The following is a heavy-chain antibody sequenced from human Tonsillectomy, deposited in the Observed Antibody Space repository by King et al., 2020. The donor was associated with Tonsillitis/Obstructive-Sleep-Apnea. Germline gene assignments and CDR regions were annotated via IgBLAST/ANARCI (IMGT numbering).Heavy chain of an antibody. CDR1: GYTFTGYY. D-gene: IGHD3-10*01. Sequence: VQLVQSGAEVKKPGASVKVSCKASGYTFTGYYMHWVRQAPGQGLEWMGRINPNSGGTNYAQKFQGRVTMTRDTSISTAYMELSRLRSDDTAVYNVAGVLYGSVPFDPWGQGTLVTVSS. V-gene: IGHV1-2*06. J-gene: IGHJ5*02. CDR3: AGVLYGSVPFDP. CDR2: INPNSGGT.